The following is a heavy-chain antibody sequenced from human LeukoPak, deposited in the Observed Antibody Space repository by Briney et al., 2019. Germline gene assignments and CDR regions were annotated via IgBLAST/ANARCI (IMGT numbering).Heavy chain of an antibody. CDR2: FDPEDGET. CDR1: GYTLTELS. D-gene: IGHD1-26*01. CDR3: ASDRGGGSYDSGAFDI. V-gene: IGHV1-24*01. Sequence: ASVKVSCKVSGYTLTELSMHWVRQAPGKGLEWMGGFDPEDGETIYAQKFQGRVTMTEDTSTDTAYMELSSLRSEDTAVYYCASDRGGGSYDSGAFDIWGQGTMVTVSS. J-gene: IGHJ3*02.